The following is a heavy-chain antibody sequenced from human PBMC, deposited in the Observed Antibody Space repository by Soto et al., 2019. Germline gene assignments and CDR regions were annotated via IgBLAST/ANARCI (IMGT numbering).Heavy chain of an antibody. V-gene: IGHV4-31*03. D-gene: IGHD5-18*01. CDR1: GGSISSGGYY. J-gene: IGHJ6*02. CDR2: IYYSGSA. Sequence: SETLSLTCTVSGGSISSGGYYWSWIRQHPGKGLEWIGYIYYSGSASYNPSLRSRVTISVDTSKNQFSLNLSSVSATDTAVYYCVRQGYGPLHGLVDVWGQGTTVTVSS. CDR3: VRQGYGPLHGLVDV.